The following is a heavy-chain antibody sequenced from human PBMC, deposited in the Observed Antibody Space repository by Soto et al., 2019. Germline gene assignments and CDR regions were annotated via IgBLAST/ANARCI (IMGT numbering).Heavy chain of an antibody. J-gene: IGHJ5*02. CDR1: GFTFSSYS. D-gene: IGHD2-21*02. V-gene: IGHV3-21*01. CDR2: ISSSSSYI. Sequence: PGGSLRLSCAASGFTFSSYSMNWVRQAPGKGLEWVSSISSSSSYIYYADSVKGRFTISRDNAKNSLYLQMNSLRAEDTAVYYCARSAVVTAILNWFDPWGQGTLVTVSS. CDR3: ARSAVVTAILNWFDP.